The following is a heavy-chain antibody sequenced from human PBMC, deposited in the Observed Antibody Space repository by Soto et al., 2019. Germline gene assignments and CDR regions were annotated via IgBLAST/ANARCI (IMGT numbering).Heavy chain of an antibody. V-gene: IGHV3-21*01. CDR2: ISSSSSYI. D-gene: IGHD5-18*01. J-gene: IGHJ6*02. Sequence: EVQLVESGGGLVKPGGSLRLSCAASGFTFSSYSMNWVRQAPGKGLEWVSSISSSSSYIYYADSVKGRFTISRDNAKNSLYLQMNSLRAEDTAVYYCARDRIQLWSRVVYYYYGMDVWGQGTTVTVSS. CDR1: GFTFSSYS. CDR3: ARDRIQLWSRVVYYYYGMDV.